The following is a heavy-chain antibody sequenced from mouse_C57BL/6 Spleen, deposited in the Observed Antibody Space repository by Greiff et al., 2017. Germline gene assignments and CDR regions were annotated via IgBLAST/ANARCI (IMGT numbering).Heavy chain of an antibody. CDR1: GYSFTDYN. V-gene: IGHV1-39*01. J-gene: IGHJ4*01. D-gene: IGHD1-1*01. CDR3: ATYGSSPWAMDY. CDR2: INPNYGTT. Sequence: VHVKQSGPELVKPGASVKISCKASGYSFTDYNMNWVKQSNGKSLEWIGVINPNYGTTSYNQKFKGKATLTVDQSSSTAYMQLNSLTSEDSAVYYCATYGSSPWAMDYWGQGTSVTVSS.